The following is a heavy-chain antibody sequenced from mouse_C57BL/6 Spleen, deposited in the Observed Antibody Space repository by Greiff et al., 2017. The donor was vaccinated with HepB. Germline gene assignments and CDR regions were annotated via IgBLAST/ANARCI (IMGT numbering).Heavy chain of an antibody. CDR2: ISDGGSYT. CDR3: ARDRRRSSAMDY. CDR1: GFTFSSYA. J-gene: IGHJ4*01. V-gene: IGHV5-4*01. Sequence: EVKVVESGGGLVKPGGSLKLSCAASGFTFSSYAMSWVRQTPEKRLEWVATISDGGSYTYYPDNVKGRFTISRDNAKNNLYLQMSHLKSEDTAMYYCARDRRRSSAMDYWGQGTSVTVSS.